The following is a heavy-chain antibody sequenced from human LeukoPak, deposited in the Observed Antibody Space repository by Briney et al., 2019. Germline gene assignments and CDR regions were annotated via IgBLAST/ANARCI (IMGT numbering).Heavy chain of an antibody. CDR3: VRGNDYGGPHY. D-gene: IGHD4-23*01. V-gene: IGHV3-74*01. CDR2: IDRDGSRI. CDR1: EFTFSSYW. J-gene: IGHJ4*02. Sequence: GGSLRLSCAVSEFTFSSYWMHWVRHAPGKGLVWVSRIDRDGSRINYADSVKGRFTISRDNGKNTLFLQMNSLRAEDAAVYYCVRGNDYGGPHYWGQGALVTVSS.